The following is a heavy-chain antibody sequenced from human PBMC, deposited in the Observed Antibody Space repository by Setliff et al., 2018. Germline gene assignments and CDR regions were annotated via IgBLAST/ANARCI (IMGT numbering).Heavy chain of an antibody. CDR3: ARGVGAMGDY. J-gene: IGHJ4*02. CDR2: LNPNISAT. D-gene: IGHD1-26*01. V-gene: IGHV1-8*01. Sequence: ASVKVSCKAPGYTFINYDINWVRQATGQGLEWMGWLNPNISATFCAPKFQGRVTMTRDTSTSTFYMELSSLRSEDTAVYYCARGVGAMGDYWGQGTLVTVSS. CDR1: GYTFINYD.